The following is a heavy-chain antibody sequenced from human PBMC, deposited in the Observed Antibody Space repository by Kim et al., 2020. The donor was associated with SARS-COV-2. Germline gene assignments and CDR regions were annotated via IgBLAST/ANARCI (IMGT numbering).Heavy chain of an antibody. V-gene: IGHV1-24*01. D-gene: IGHD6-19*01. Sequence: QKFQGKVTMTEDTSTDTAYMGLSSLRSEDTAVYYCATSQAPVAGNLGLDYWGQGTLVTVSS. J-gene: IGHJ4*02. CDR3: ATSQAPVAGNLGLDY.